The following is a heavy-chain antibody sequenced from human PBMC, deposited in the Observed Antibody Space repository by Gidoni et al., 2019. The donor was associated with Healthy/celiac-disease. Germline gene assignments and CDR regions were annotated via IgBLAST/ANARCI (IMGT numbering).Heavy chain of an antibody. CDR2: FAPEDGET. D-gene: IGHD3-10*01. V-gene: IGHV1-24*01. J-gene: IGHJ4*02. CDR1: GYTLTEFS. CDR3: AISRAPPTYGVRGVTLDY. Sequence: QVQLVQSGAEVKKPGASVKVSCKVSGYTLTEFSIHWVRPAPGKGLEWMGGFAPEDGETIYAQKFQGRVTMTEDTSTDTAYMELSSLRSEDTAVYYCAISRAPPTYGVRGVTLDYWGQGTLVTVSS.